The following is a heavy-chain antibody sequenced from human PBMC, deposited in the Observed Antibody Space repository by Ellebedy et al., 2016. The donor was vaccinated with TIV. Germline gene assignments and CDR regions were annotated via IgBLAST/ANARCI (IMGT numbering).Heavy chain of an antibody. J-gene: IGHJ4*02. V-gene: IGHV6-1*01. D-gene: IGHD7-27*01. CDR1: GDSVSSNTAA. Sequence: SETLSLTXAISGDSVSSNTAAWNWIRQSPSRGLAWLGRTYYRSQWFNDYAESMKGRITVNPDTSKNQFSLQLSSVTPEDTAVYYCARDPAGDQGLDYWGQGTLVTVSS. CDR3: ARDPAGDQGLDY. CDR2: TYYRSQWFN.